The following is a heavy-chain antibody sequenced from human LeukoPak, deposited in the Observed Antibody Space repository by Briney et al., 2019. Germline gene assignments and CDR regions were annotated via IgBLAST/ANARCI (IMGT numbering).Heavy chain of an antibody. Sequence: PGGSLRLSCAASGFTFSSYWMHWVRQAPGKGLEWVSAISGSGGSTYYADSVKGRFTISRDNSNNTLYLQMNSLRAEDTAVYYCAKDAKVVVPAAMPPYFDYWGQGTLVTVSS. CDR3: AKDAKVVVPAAMPPYFDY. CDR2: ISGSGGST. V-gene: IGHV3-23*01. D-gene: IGHD2-2*01. CDR1: GFTFSSYW. J-gene: IGHJ4*02.